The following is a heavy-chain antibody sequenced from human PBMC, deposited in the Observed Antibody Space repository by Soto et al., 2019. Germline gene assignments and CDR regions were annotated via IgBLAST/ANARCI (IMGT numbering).Heavy chain of an antibody. CDR1: GFTFSSYS. D-gene: IGHD3-3*01. Sequence: GGSLRLSCAASGFTFSSYSMNWVRQAPGKGLEWVSSISSSSYIYYADSVKGRFTISRDNAKNSLYLQMNSLRAEDTAVYYCARGRRDEYYDFWSGYSPVGWFDPRGQGTLVTVSS. J-gene: IGHJ5*02. CDR2: ISSSSYI. CDR3: ARGRRDEYYDFWSGYSPVGWFDP. V-gene: IGHV3-21*01.